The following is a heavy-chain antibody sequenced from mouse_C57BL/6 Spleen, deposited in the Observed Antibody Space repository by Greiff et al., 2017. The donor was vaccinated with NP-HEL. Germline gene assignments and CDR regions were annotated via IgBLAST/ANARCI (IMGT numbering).Heavy chain of an antibody. CDR1: GYTFTSYW. J-gene: IGHJ2*01. CDR3: ARVVTTFFDY. CDR2: IDPNSGGT. V-gene: IGHV1-72*01. Sequence: QVQLKQPGAELVKPGASVKLSCKASGYTFTSYWMHWVKQRPGRGLEWIGRIDPNSGGTKYNEKFKSKATLTVDKPSSTAYMQLSSLTSEDSAVYYCARVVTTFFDYWGQGTTLTVSS. D-gene: IGHD2-2*01.